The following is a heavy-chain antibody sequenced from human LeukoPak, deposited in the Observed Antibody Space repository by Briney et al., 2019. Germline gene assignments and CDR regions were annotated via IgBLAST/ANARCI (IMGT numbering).Heavy chain of an antibody. D-gene: IGHD3-16*01. CDR3: AIFPSGGGAPFDY. Sequence: GGSLRLSCAASGFTFSSYSMNWVRQAPGKGLEWVSSISSSSSYIYYADSVKGRFTISRDNAKNSLYLQMNSLRAEDTAVYYCAIFPSGGGAPFDYWGQGTLVTVSS. J-gene: IGHJ4*02. CDR1: GFTFSSYS. V-gene: IGHV3-21*01. CDR2: ISSSSSYI.